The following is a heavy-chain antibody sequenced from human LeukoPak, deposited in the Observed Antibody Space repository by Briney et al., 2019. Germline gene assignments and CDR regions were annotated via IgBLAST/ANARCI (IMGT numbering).Heavy chain of an antibody. Sequence: GGSLRLSCAASGFTFSSYGMHWVRQAPGKGLEWVAVISYDGSNKYYADSVEGRFTISRDNSKNTLYLQMNSLRAEDTAVYYCAKACSSTSCYGTFDYWGQGTLVTVSS. CDR3: AKACSSTSCYGTFDY. CDR2: ISYDGSNK. V-gene: IGHV3-30*18. J-gene: IGHJ4*02. CDR1: GFTFSSYG. D-gene: IGHD2-2*01.